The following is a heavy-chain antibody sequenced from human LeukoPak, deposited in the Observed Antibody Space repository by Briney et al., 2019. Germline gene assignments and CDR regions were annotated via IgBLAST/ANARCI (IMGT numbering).Heavy chain of an antibody. Sequence: GGSLRLSCAASGFTFSSYSMNWVRQAPGKGLEWVSYISSSSSTIYYADSVKGRFTISRDNAKNSLYLQMNSLRAEDTAVYYCARGYASSYGYPYYMDVWGKGTTVTVSS. D-gene: IGHD5-18*01. J-gene: IGHJ6*03. CDR2: ISSSSSTI. CDR3: ARGYASSYGYPYYMDV. V-gene: IGHV3-48*01. CDR1: GFTFSSYS.